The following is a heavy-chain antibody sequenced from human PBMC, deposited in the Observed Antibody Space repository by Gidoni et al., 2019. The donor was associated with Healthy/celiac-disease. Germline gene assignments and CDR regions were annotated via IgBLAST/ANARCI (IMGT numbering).Heavy chain of an antibody. CDR1: GYTFTGYY. Sequence: QVQLVQSGAAVKKPGASVKVSCKASGYTFTGYYMHWVRQAPGQGLEWMGWINPNSGGTNYAQKFQGRVTMTRDTSISTAYMELSRLRSDDTAVYYCAARAPKVSDYYYYGMDVWGQGTTVTVSS. CDR2: INPNSGGT. V-gene: IGHV1-2*02. CDR3: AARAPKVSDYYYYGMDV. J-gene: IGHJ6*02.